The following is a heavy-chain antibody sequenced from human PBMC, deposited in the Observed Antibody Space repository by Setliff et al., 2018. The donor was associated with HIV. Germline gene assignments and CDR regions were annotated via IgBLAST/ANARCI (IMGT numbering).Heavy chain of an antibody. Sequence: SETLSLTCAVYGGSFSGYYWSWIRQPPGKGLEWIGEVTHSGRTNYNPSLESRVTISVDTSKKQFSLKLRSVTAADTAVYYCARDKTAVPRDVDAFDIWGQGTMVTVSS. V-gene: IGHV4-34*01. D-gene: IGHD6-13*01. CDR1: GGSFSGYY. J-gene: IGHJ3*02. CDR2: VTHSGRT. CDR3: ARDKTAVPRDVDAFDI.